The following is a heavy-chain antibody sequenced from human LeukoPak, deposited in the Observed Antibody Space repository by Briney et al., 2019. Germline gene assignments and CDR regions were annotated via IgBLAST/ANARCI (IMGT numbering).Heavy chain of an antibody. CDR1: GFTFSNAW. Sequence: GRSLRLSCAASGFTFSNAWMSWVRQAPGKGLEWVGRIKSKTDGGTTDYAAPVKGRFTISRDDSKNTLYLQMNSLKTEDTAVYYCTTVVVVAATRVDYWGQGTLVTVSS. J-gene: IGHJ4*02. V-gene: IGHV3-15*01. CDR3: TTVVVVAATRVDY. D-gene: IGHD2-15*01. CDR2: IKSKTDGGTT.